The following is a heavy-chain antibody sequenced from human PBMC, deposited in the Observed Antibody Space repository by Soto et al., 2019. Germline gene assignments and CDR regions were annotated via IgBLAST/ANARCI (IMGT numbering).Heavy chain of an antibody. CDR1: GFTFSSYG. J-gene: IGHJ6*02. CDR3: ARGWEGDYYYYYGMDV. CDR2: ISYDGSNK. D-gene: IGHD1-26*01. Sequence: AGGSLRLSCAASGFTFSSYGMHWVRQAPGKGLEWVAVISYDGSNKYYADSVKGRFTISRDNSKNTLYLQMNSLRAEDTAVYYCARGWEGDYYYYYGMDVWGQGTTVTVSS. V-gene: IGHV3-30*03.